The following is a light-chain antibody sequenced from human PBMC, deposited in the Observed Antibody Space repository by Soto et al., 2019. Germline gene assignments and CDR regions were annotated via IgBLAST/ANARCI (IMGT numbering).Light chain of an antibody. CDR1: QNSRTY. J-gene: IGKJ1*01. CDR2: AAS. CDR3: QQTLRVPRP. V-gene: IGKV1-39*01. Sequence: DIEMTQSPPFLYASVGDRVTITCRASQNSRTYLSWYQQKPGKDPTVRIYAASTLQRVVPARFSGSTTGTDCTLTISSLQPVDCATYYCQQTLRVPRPFGLGNTGAI.